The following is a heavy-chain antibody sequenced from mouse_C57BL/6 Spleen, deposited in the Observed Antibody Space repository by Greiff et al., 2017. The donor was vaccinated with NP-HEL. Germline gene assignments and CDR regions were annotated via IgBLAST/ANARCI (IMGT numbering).Heavy chain of an antibody. Sequence: QVQLKQPGTELVKPGASVKLSCKASGYTFTSYWMHWVKQRPGQGLEWIGNINPSNGGTNYNEKFKSKATLTVDKSSSTAYMQLSSLTSEDSAVYYCARGGYYGSSWYFDVWGTGTTVTVSS. J-gene: IGHJ1*03. D-gene: IGHD1-1*01. CDR3: ARGGYYGSSWYFDV. V-gene: IGHV1-53*01. CDR1: GYTFTSYW. CDR2: INPSNGGT.